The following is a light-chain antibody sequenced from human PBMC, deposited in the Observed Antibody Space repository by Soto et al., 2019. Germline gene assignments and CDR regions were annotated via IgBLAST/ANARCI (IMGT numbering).Light chain of an antibody. V-gene: IGKV3-11*01. CDR1: QSVSGY. J-gene: IGKJ4*01. CDR3: QQYGSSPLT. CDR2: DVS. Sequence: EIVLTQSPATLSLSPGERATLFCSASQSVSGYLAWYQQKPGQAPRLVIHDVSRRAPDIPARFSGRGSGTDFTLTISSLEPEDFAVYYCQQYGSSPLTFGGGTKVEIK.